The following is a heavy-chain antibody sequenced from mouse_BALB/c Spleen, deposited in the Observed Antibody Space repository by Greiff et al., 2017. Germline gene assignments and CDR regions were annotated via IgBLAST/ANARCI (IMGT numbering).Heavy chain of an antibody. CDR3: ARDYYGSSYFDY. J-gene: IGHJ2*01. D-gene: IGHD1-1*01. Sequence: VQLVESGAELVRPGSSVKISCKASGYAFSSYWMNWVKQRPGQGLEWIGQIYPGDGDTNYNGKFKGKATLTADKSSSTAYMQLSSLTSEDSAVYFCARDYYGSSYFDYWGQGTTLTVSS. CDR2: IYPGDGDT. V-gene: IGHV1-80*01. CDR1: GYAFSSYW.